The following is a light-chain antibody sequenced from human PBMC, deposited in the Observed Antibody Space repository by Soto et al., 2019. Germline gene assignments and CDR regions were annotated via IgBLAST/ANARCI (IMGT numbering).Light chain of an antibody. J-gene: IGKJ5*01. V-gene: IGKV3D-20*02. CDR1: QSVSSSD. CDR2: GAS. Sequence: EIVLTQSPGPLSLSPGERATLSCRASQSVSSSDLAWYQQKPGQAPRLLIYGASSRATGIPARFSGSGSGTELNRPISTLEPDDFAVDYCQPRSSWSAITFGQGTRLEIK. CDR3: QPRSSWSAIT.